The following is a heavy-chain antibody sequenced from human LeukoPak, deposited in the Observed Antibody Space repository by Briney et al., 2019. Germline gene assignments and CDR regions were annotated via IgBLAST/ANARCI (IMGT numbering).Heavy chain of an antibody. Sequence: GGSLRLSCAASGFTFSSYWMSWVRQAPGKGLEWVANIKQDGSEKYYVDSVKGRFTISRDNAKNSLYLQMNSLRAEDTAVYYCARYSDYYDSSGYPGAYYYYYMDVWGKGTTVTVSS. J-gene: IGHJ6*03. V-gene: IGHV3-7*01. CDR3: ARYSDYYDSSGYPGAYYYYYMDV. CDR2: IKQDGSEK. CDR1: GFTFSSYW. D-gene: IGHD3-22*01.